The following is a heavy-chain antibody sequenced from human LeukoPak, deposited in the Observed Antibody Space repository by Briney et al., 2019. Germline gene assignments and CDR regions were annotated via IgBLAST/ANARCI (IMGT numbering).Heavy chain of an antibody. D-gene: IGHD3-10*01. Sequence: GGSLRLSCAASGFNFNTYWMSWVRQAPGKGLEWVANIKQDGSEKFYVDSMKGRFTISRDNSKNSLYLQMNSLRAEDTAVYYCAKDQAGYFDYWGQGTLVTVSS. J-gene: IGHJ4*02. CDR1: GFNFNTYW. CDR3: AKDQAGYFDY. V-gene: IGHV3-7*01. CDR2: IKQDGSEK.